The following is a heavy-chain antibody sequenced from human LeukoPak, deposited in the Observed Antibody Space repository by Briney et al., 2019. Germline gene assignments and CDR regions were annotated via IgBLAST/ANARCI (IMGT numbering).Heavy chain of an antibody. CDR1: GFTFSDYY. D-gene: IGHD4-4*01. CDR2: ISSSGSTI. J-gene: IGHJ4*02. V-gene: IGHV3-11*01. Sequence: GGSLRLSCAASGFTFSDYYMSWIRQAPGKGLEWVSYISSSGSTIYYADSVKGRFTISRDNAKNPLYLQMNSLRAEDTAVYYCARDNGATVEYFDYWGQGTLVTVSS. CDR3: ARDNGATVEYFDY.